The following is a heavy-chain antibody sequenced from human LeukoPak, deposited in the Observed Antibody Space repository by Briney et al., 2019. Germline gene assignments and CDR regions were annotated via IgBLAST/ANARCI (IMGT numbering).Heavy chain of an antibody. CDR3: ARVTRQLAARPKYYFDY. J-gene: IGHJ4*02. Sequence: SETLSLTCTVSGGSISSYYWSWIRQPPGKGLEWIGYIYYSGSTNYNPSLKSRVTTSVDTSKNQFSLKLSSVTAADTAVYYCARVTRQLAARPKYYFDYWGQGTLVTVSS. V-gene: IGHV4-59*01. CDR1: GGSISSYY. D-gene: IGHD6-6*01. CDR2: IYYSGST.